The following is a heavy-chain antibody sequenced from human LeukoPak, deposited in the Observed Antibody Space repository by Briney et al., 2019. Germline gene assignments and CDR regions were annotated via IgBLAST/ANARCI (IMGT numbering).Heavy chain of an antibody. J-gene: IGHJ4*02. CDR2: VHYAESS. CDR1: GDSISSSY. D-gene: IGHD3-10*01. V-gene: IGHV4-59*01. Sequence: PSETLSLTCIVSGDSISSSYWSWIRQSPGKGLEWIGYVHYAESSYYSPSLKSRVTLSVDTSKNQFSLRLSSVTAADTAVYYCAGYGSRSSYKAFDYWGQGTLVTVSS. CDR3: AGYGSRSSYKAFDY.